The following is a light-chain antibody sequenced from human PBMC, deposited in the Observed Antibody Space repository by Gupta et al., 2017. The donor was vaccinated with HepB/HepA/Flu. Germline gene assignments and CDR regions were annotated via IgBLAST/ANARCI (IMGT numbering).Light chain of an antibody. CDR2: EVT. CDR1: SSDIGSYKH. Sequence: QSVLTQSASVSGSPGQSIPISCTGTSSDIGSYKHVSWYQQQPGKAPKLMIYEVTERPSGVSYRFSGSKSGNTASLTISGLQAEDEADYYCCSYAGSFIWVFGGGTKLTVL. J-gene: IGLJ3*02. CDR3: CSYAGSFIWV. V-gene: IGLV2-23*02.